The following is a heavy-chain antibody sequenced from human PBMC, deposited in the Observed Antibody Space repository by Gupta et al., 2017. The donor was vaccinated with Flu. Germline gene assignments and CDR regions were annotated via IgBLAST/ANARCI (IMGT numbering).Heavy chain of an antibody. D-gene: IGHD3-10*01. V-gene: IGHV1-2*02. CDR3: ARDVSMVRGLMSFDS. J-gene: IGHJ4*02. Sequence: QVQLVQSGAEVKKHGASVKVSCTASGYTFTAYFIHWVRQAPGQGLEWMGWTNPNSGGTHSAQKFQGRVSMTRDTSISTAYMELSSLRSDDTAVYYCARDVSMVRGLMSFDSWGQGALVTVSS. CDR1: GYTFTAYF. CDR2: TNPNSGGT.